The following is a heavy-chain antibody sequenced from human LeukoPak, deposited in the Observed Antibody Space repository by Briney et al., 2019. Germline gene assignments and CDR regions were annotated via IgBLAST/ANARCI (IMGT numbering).Heavy chain of an antibody. J-gene: IGHJ6*04. V-gene: IGHV3-21*01. CDR1: GFTFSSYS. CDR2: ISSTSTYI. D-gene: IGHD1-26*01. Sequence: PGGSLRLSCAASGFTFSSYSMNWVRQAPGKGLEWVSSISSTSTYIYYADSVKGRFTISRDNAKNPLCLQMNSLRAEDTAVYYCACLVGATQDVWGKGTTVIVSS. CDR3: ACLVGATQDV.